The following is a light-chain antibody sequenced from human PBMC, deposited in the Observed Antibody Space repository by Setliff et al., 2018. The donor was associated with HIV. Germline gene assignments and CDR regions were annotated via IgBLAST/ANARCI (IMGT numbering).Light chain of an antibody. CDR2: DVS. CDR3: SSYTNTPLYV. J-gene: IGLJ1*01. Sequence: QSVLTQPASVSGSPGQSITISCTGTSSDVGGHNYVSWYQQHPGKAPKLIIYDVSNRPSGASNRFSGSKSGNTASLTISGLQAEDKADYYCSSYTNTPLYVFGTGTKVTVL. CDR1: SSDVGGHNY. V-gene: IGLV2-14*03.